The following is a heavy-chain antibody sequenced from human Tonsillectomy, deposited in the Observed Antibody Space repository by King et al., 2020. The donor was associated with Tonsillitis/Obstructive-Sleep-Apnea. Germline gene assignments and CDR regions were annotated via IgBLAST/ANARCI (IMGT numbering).Heavy chain of an antibody. CDR1: GGSISSSRYY. J-gene: IGHJ6*03. CDR3: VRPAPDMDNYYYYMDV. Sequence: LQLQESGPGLVKPSETLSLSCFVSGGSISSSRYYWGWIRQPPGKGLEWIGTIYYNGDTYYNPSLKSRVTVSIDTSESQFSLKLTSVTAADTAVYYCVRPAPDMDNYYYYMDVWGKGTTVTVSS. V-gene: IGHV4-39*01. D-gene: IGHD3-9*01. CDR2: IYYNGDT.